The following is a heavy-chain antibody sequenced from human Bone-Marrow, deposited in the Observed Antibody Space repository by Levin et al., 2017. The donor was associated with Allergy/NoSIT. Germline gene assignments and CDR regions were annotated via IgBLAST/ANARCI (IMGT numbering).Heavy chain of an antibody. Sequence: PSETLSLNCTVSGGSLSSSGYHWTWIRQHPGKGLEWIGYIYHSGSTYYNPSLKSRVTISADTSKKQFSLTLNSVTAADTAVYYCAREDGYVFDYWGQGTLVTVSS. D-gene: IGHD5-24*01. V-gene: IGHV4-31*03. J-gene: IGHJ4*02. CDR1: GGSLSSSGYH. CDR3: AREDGYVFDY. CDR2: IYHSGST.